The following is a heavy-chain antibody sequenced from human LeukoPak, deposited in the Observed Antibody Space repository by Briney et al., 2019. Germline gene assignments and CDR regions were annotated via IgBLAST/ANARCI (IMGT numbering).Heavy chain of an antibody. Sequence: GASVKVSCKASGYTFTSYGISWVRQAPGQGLEWMGGIIPIFGTANYAQKFQGRVTITTDESTSTAYMELSSLRSEDTAVYYCARLRGYCSSTSCYLWFDPWGQGTLVTVSS. D-gene: IGHD2-2*01. V-gene: IGHV1-69*05. CDR2: IIPIFGTA. CDR3: ARLRGYCSSTSCYLWFDP. CDR1: GYTFTSYG. J-gene: IGHJ5*02.